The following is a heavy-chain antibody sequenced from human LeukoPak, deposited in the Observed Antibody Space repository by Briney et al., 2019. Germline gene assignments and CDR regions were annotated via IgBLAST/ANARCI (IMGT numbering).Heavy chain of an antibody. CDR3: ARATQGIAAAGTDY. Sequence: PSETLSLTCAVYGGSFSGYYWSWIRQPPGKGLEWIGEINHSGSTNYNPSLKSRVTISVDTSKNQCSLKLSSVTAADTAVYYCARATQGIAAAGTDYWGQGTLVTVSS. CDR1: GGSFSGYY. CDR2: INHSGST. V-gene: IGHV4-34*01. D-gene: IGHD6-13*01. J-gene: IGHJ4*02.